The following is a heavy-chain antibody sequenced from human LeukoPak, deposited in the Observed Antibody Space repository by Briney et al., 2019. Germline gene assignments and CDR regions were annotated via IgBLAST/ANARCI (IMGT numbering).Heavy chain of an antibody. D-gene: IGHD5-18*01. V-gene: IGHV3-30*03. J-gene: IGHJ4*02. CDR2: ISYDGSNK. Sequence: GGSLRLSCAASGFTFSSYGMHWVRQAPGKGLEWVAVISYDGSNKYYADSVKGRFTISRDNSKNTLYLQMNSLRAEDTAVYYCAPLVVDTAMSYWGQGTLVTVSS. CDR3: APLVVDTAMSY. CDR1: GFTFSSYG.